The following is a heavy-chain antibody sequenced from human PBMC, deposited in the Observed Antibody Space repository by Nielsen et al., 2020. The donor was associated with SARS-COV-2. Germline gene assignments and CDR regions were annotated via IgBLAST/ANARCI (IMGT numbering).Heavy chain of an antibody. CDR2: ISGSGGST. Sequence: GESLKISCAASGFTFSSYAMSWARQAPGKGLEWVSAISGSGGSTYYADSVKGRFTISRDNSKNTLYLQMNSLRAEDTAVYYCARDTAFDIWGQGTMVTVSS. J-gene: IGHJ3*02. CDR1: GFTFSSYA. CDR3: ARDTAFDI. V-gene: IGHV3-23*01.